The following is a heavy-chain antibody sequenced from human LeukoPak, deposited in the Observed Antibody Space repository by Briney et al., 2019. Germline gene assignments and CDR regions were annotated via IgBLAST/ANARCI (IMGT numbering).Heavy chain of an antibody. CDR1: GFTFDDYA. V-gene: IGHV3-9*01. J-gene: IGHJ6*02. CDR3: AKDLSSAITSALVLDV. Sequence: PGGSLRPSCTVSGFTFDDYAMHWVRHTPGKGLEWVAGITWNRDNIGYGDSVKGRFTISRDNVKNVLYLQMNSLRPEDTALYYCAKDLSSAITSALVLDVWSQGTTVIVS. D-gene: IGHD3-22*01. CDR2: ITWNRDNI.